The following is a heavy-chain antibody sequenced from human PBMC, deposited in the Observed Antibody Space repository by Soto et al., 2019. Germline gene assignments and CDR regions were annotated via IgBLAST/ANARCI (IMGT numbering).Heavy chain of an antibody. CDR3: AKSEPYGSGSYYFDY. V-gene: IGHV3-23*01. CDR2: ISGGGGAT. J-gene: IGHJ4*02. D-gene: IGHD1-26*01. Sequence: EVQLLESGGGLVQPGGSLRLSCSASGFTFSRNARSWVRQAPGKELEWVAGISGGGGATYYADSVKGRFTISRDNSKNTLYLQMNSLRAEDTAIYYCAKSEPYGSGSYYFDYWGQGTLVTVSS. CDR1: GFTFSRNA.